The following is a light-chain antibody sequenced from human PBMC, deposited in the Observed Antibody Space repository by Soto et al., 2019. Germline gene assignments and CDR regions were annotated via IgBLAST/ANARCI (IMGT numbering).Light chain of an antibody. CDR2: DVS. CDR1: SSDVGTYNH. V-gene: IGLV2-14*01. Sequence: QPALTQPASVSGSPGQSITISCTGTSSDVGTYNHVSWYQQHPGKAPKLMIYDVSNRPSGVSNRFSGSKSGNTASLTISGLQAEDEADYYCSSYTTSTTLGVFGTGTKVTVL. CDR3: SSYTTSTTLGV. J-gene: IGLJ1*01.